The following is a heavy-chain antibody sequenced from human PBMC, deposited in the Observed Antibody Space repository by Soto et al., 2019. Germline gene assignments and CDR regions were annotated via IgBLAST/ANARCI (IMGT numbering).Heavy chain of an antibody. CDR1: GYRFSSYW. V-gene: IGHV5-51*01. CDR3: ARQGSNGAYYYYGMDV. J-gene: IGHJ6*02. CDR2: IYPGDSDT. D-gene: IGHD2-8*01. Sequence: GESLKISCKGSGYRFSSYWIAWVRQMPGKGLEWMGIIYPGDSDTRYSPSFQGQVTMSVDKSNNTAYLHWSSLKASDTAMYYCARQGSNGAYYYYGMDVWGQGTTVTISS.